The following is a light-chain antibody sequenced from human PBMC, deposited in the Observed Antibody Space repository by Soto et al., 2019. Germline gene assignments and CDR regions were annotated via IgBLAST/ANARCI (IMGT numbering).Light chain of an antibody. J-gene: IGKJ5*01. CDR2: DAS. V-gene: IGKV1-5*01. CDR1: QSISSY. CDR3: HSRA. Sequence: DIQMTQSPSTLSGSVGDRVTITCRASQSISSYLNWYQQKPGRAPKLLIYDASTLESGVPSRFSGSGSETEFTLTISRLQPDDFATYFCHSRAFGQGTRLEIK.